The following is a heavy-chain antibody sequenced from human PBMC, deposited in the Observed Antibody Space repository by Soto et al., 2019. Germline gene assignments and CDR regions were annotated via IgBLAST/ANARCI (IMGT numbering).Heavy chain of an antibody. CDR3: SRLGGYHQSLDL. Sequence: SETLSLTCTVSGGSLSPNYWSWIRQPPGKGLEWIGYIYYGGTTTNNPSLNSRVAISIDTSKNQFSLTLSSVTAADTAVYYCSRLGGYHQSLDLWGQGILVTVSS. CDR1: GGSLSPNY. J-gene: IGHJ5*02. CDR2: IYYGGTT. V-gene: IGHV4-59*08. D-gene: IGHD3-22*01.